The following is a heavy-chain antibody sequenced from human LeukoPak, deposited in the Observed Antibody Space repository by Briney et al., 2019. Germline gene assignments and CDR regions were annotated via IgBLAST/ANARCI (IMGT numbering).Heavy chain of an antibody. CDR2: IHGTLGST. J-gene: IGHJ3*02. CDR3: ARIFDRDI. Sequence: PSETLSLICIVSGGPIRNSYWSWVRHSAGTGMQWIGRIHGTLGSTNHNPSLKSRVVMSLDTSSNQFSLRLSAMSAADTATYYCARIFDRDIWGQGTLVTVSP. V-gene: IGHV4-4*07. D-gene: IGHD3-3*01. CDR1: GGPIRNSY.